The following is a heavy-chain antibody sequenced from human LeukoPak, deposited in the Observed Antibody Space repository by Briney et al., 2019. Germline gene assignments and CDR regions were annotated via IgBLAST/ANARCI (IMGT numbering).Heavy chain of an antibody. Sequence: KPGGSLRLLRGLSGFLQWLVLVVETRQAPGKGLEWLGRVRTTGEGETTDYGAPVRGRFTISRDDSKSTVYLQMNSLETEGKGVSSCPAGKGKSDVDYWGQGTLVTVSS. CDR2: VRTTGEGETT. J-gene: IGHJ4*02. V-gene: IGHV3-15*01. CDR3: PAGKGKSDVDY. CDR1: GFLQWLVL.